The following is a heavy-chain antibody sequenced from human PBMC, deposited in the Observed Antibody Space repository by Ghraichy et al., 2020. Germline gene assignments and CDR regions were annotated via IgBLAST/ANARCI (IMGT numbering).Heavy chain of an antibody. CDR1: GGSLISSW. CDR3: ARPPSGSCGFDI. Sequence: SETLSLTCAVSGGSLISSWWSWVRQPPGKGLQWIGEISHYGSTNYNPSLNSRITISIDKSNNQFSLELTSVTAADTAVYFCARPPSGSCGFDIWGQGTLVTVSS. J-gene: IGHJ3*02. V-gene: IGHV4-4*02. CDR2: ISHYGST. D-gene: IGHD6-6*01.